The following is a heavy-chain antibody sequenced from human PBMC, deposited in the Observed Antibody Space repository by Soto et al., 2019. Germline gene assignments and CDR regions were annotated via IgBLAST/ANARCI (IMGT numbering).Heavy chain of an antibody. V-gene: IGHV3-30*03. CDR2: ISYDGSNK. Sequence: PGGSLRLSCAASGFSFSSYGMQWVRQAPGKGLEWVAVISYDGSNKYYADSVKDRFTISRDNSKKTLYLQMNSLRADDTSVYYCVAGQYFFDYCGQGTLVTFSS. D-gene: IGHD6-19*01. J-gene: IGHJ4*02. CDR3: VAGQYFFDY. CDR1: GFSFSSYG.